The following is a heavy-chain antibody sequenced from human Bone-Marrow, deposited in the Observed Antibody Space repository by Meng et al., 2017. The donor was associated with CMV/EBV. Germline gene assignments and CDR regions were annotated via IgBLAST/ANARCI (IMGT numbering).Heavy chain of an antibody. V-gene: IGHV3-11*01. Sequence: GGSLRLSCAASGFTFSYYYMNWIRQAPGKGLEWVSYISSSGSTIYYADSVKGRFTISRDNAKNSLYLQMNSLRAEDTAGYYGARNMTTVTMGRALVDWGQGTTVTVSS. CDR3: ARNMTTVTMGRALVD. CDR1: GFTFSYYY. J-gene: IGHJ6*02. D-gene: IGHD4-11*01. CDR2: ISSSGSTI.